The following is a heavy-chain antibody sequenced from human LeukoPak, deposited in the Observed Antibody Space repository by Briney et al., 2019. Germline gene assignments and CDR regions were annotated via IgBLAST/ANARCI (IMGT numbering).Heavy chain of an antibody. CDR2: ISGSGANT. Sequence: PGGSLRLSCAASGFTYSSYAMSWVRQAPGKGLEWVSAISGSGANTYYADSVKGRLTISRDNAKNTLYLQMNSLRAEDTAVYYCARGASGSSWFGGFDFWGQGTLVTVSS. J-gene: IGHJ4*02. D-gene: IGHD6-13*01. CDR1: GFTYSSYA. V-gene: IGHV3-23*01. CDR3: ARGASGSSWFGGFDF.